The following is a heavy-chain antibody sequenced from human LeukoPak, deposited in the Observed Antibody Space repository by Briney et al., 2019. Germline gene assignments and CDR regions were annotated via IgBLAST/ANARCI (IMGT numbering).Heavy chain of an antibody. CDR3: ARGDYYDSTGPGYYYYMDV. CDR1: GGTFSSYA. J-gene: IGHJ6*03. D-gene: IGHD3-22*01. CDR2: IIPIFGTA. Sequence: SVKVSCKASGGTFSSYAISWVRQAPGQGLEWMGGIIPIFGTANYAQTFQGRVTITTDESTSTAYMELSSLRSEDTAVYYCARGDYYDSTGPGYYYYMDVWGKGTTVTVSS. V-gene: IGHV1-69*05.